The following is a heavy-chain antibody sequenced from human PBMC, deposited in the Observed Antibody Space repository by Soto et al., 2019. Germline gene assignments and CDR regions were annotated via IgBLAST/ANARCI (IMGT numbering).Heavy chain of an antibody. Sequence: PGASLKISCKSSGYSFTSYWIAWVRQMPGKDLAWMGIIFPGDSDTRYSPSFQGQVSISADKSITTAYLQWSSLNASDTAMYYCARASSATVTTGIDYWGQGNMVTDAS. CDR3: ARASSATVTTGIDY. CDR1: GYSFTSYW. CDR2: IFPGDSDT. D-gene: IGHD4-17*01. J-gene: IGHJ4*02. V-gene: IGHV5-51*01.